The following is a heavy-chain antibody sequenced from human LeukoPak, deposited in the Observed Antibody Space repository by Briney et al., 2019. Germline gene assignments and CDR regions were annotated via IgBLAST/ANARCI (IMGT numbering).Heavy chain of an antibody. D-gene: IGHD6-19*01. CDR2: IDNSGST. V-gene: IGHV4-4*08. CDR1: GVHIDSFF. CDR3: ASGGGWLIDY. J-gene: IGHJ4*02. Sequence: SETLSLTCTVSGVHIDSFFWNWIRQPPGKGLEWIGYIDNSGSTKYNPSLKSRITMSRDTSKNQFSLKLTSVTAADTAMYYCASGGGWLIDYWGQGTLVSVSS.